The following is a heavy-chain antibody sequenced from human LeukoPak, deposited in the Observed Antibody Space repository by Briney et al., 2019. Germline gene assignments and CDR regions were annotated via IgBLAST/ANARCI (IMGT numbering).Heavy chain of an antibody. CDR2: ISTSSSYI. CDR1: GFTFSSYT. V-gene: IGHV3-21*01. D-gene: IGHD4-23*01. CDR3: ARDGDTVLTRGYYYYMDV. J-gene: IGHJ6*03. Sequence: PGGSLRLSCAASGFTFSSYTMNWVRQAPGKGLEGVSSISTSSSYIYYADSVKGRFTISRDNAKKSLYLQMNSLRAEDTAVYYCARDGDTVLTRGYYYYMDVWGKGTTVTVSS.